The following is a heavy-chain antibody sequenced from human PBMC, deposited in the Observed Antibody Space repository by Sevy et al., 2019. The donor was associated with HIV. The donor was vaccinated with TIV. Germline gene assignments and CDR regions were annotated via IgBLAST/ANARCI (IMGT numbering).Heavy chain of an antibody. CDR1: GYTFTSYG. CDR2: ISAYNGNT. Sequence: ASVKVSCKASGYTFTSYGISWVRQAPGQGLEWMGWISAYNGNTNYAQKLQGRVTMTTDTSTSTAYMELRSLRSDDTAVYYCARLRSPKKIWSGYSLFDYWGQGTLVTVSS. CDR3: ARLRSPKKIWSGYSLFDY. J-gene: IGHJ4*02. V-gene: IGHV1-18*01. D-gene: IGHD3-3*01.